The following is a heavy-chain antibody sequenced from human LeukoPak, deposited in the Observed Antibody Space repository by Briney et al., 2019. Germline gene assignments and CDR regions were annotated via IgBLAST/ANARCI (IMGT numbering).Heavy chain of an antibody. D-gene: IGHD3-10*01. Sequence: GGSLLLSCAASGFTFSSYEMNWVRQAPGKGLEWVSYISSSGSTIYYADSVKGRFTISRDNAKNSLYLQMNSLRAEDTAVYYCAIAMVRGVRDAFDIWGQGTMVTVSS. J-gene: IGHJ3*02. CDR1: GFTFSSYE. CDR3: AIAMVRGVRDAFDI. CDR2: ISSSGSTI. V-gene: IGHV3-48*03.